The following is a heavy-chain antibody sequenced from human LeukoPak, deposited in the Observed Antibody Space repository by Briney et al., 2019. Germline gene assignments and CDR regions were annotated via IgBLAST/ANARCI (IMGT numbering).Heavy chain of an antibody. V-gene: IGHV3-30-3*01. CDR2: ISYDGSNK. CDR1: GFTFSNYA. Sequence: GGSLRLSCAASGFTFSNYAMHWVRQAPGKGLEWVAFISYDGSNKHYADSVKGRFTISRDNSKNTLYLQMNSLRPEDTAVYYCARARFGYNRGPFDYWGQGILVTVS. J-gene: IGHJ4*02. CDR3: ARARFGYNRGPFDY. D-gene: IGHD5-24*01.